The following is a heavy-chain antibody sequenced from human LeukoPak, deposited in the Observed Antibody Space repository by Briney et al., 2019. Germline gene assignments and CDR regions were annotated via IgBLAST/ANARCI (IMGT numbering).Heavy chain of an antibody. CDR3: AGAPHCSSTSCLFDY. D-gene: IGHD2-2*01. CDR1: GYTFTGYY. J-gene: IGHJ4*02. CDR2: INPNSGGT. Sequence: GASVKVSCKASGYTFTGYYMHWVRQAPGQGLEWMGWINPNSGGTNYAQKFQGRVTMTRDTSISTAYMELSRLRSDDTAVYYCAGAPHCSSTSCLFDYWGQGTLVTVSS. V-gene: IGHV1-2*02.